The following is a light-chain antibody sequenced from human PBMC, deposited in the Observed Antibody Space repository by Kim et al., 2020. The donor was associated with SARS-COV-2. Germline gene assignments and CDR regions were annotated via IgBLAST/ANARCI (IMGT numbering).Light chain of an antibody. Sequence: QLVLTQSPSASASLGASVKLTCTLSSGHSSYAIAWHQQQPEKGPRYLMKLNSDGSHSKGDGIPDRFSGSSSGAARYLTISSLQSEDDADYYCQTWGTGIRVFGTGTQLTVL. V-gene: IGLV4-69*01. CDR2: LNSDGSH. J-gene: IGLJ3*02. CDR3: QTWGTGIRV. CDR1: SGHSSYA.